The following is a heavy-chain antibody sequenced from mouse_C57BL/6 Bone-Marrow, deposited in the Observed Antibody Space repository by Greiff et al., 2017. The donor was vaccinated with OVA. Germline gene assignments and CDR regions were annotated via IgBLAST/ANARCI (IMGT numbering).Heavy chain of an antibody. V-gene: IGHV1-80*01. CDR1: GYAFSSYW. D-gene: IGHD2-5*01. CDR2: IYPGDGDT. Sequence: VQLQQSGAELVNPGASVKISCKASGYAFSSYWMNWVKQRPGKGLAWIGQIYPGDGDTNYNGKFKGKATLTADKSSSTAYMQLSSLTSEDSAVYFCARTYSNYAWFAYWGQGTLVTVSA. J-gene: IGHJ3*01. CDR3: ARTYSNYAWFAY.